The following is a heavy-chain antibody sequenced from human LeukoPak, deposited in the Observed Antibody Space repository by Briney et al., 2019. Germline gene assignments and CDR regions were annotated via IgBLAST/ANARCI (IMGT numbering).Heavy chain of an antibody. Sequence: ASVKVSCKASGYTFTGYYMHWVRQAPGQGLEWMGWINPNSGGTNYAQKFQGRVTMTEDTSTDTAYMELSSLRSEDTAVYYCATQNSSPAGRYFDYWGQGTLVTVSS. CDR1: GYTFTGYY. CDR3: ATQNSSPAGRYFDY. J-gene: IGHJ4*02. CDR2: INPNSGGT. D-gene: IGHD6-13*01. V-gene: IGHV1-2*02.